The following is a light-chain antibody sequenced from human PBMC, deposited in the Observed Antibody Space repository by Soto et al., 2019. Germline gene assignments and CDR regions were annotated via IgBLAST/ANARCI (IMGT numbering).Light chain of an antibody. CDR2: DAS. CDR1: QDISNY. V-gene: IGKV1-33*01. CDR3: QQYGNLPPT. J-gene: IGKJ4*01. Sequence: DIQMTQSPSSLSASVGDRVTITCQASQDISNYLNWYQQKPGKAPKLLIYDASNLETGVPSRFSGSGSGTDLTFTISSLQPEDIATYYCQQYGNLPPTCGGGTKVEIK.